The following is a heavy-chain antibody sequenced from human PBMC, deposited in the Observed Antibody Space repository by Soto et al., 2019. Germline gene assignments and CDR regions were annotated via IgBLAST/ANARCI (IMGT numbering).Heavy chain of an antibody. D-gene: IGHD3-10*01. V-gene: IGHV3-30*03. CDR2: ISRDGGTK. CDR1: GFTVSTYG. J-gene: IGHJ4*02. Sequence: QVQLVESGGGVVQPGRSLRLSCAVSGFTVSTYGMHWFRQAPGKGLEWVAVISRDGGTKYYADSVKGRFTISRDNSRNTLFLEMNSLRGDDMAVYYCTDEVASGYWGQGTLVTVSS. CDR3: TDEVASGY.